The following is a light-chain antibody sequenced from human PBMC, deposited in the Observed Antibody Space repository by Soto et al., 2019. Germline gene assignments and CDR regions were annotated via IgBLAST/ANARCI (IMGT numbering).Light chain of an antibody. J-gene: IGLJ2*01. CDR1: SSDVGGYNY. CDR3: SSYAGNNNLV. CDR2: EVT. Sequence: QSALTQPPSASGSPGQSVTIYCTGTSSDVGGYNYVSWYQQHPGKAPKLMIYEVTKRPSGVPDRFSGSKSGNTASLTVSGLQAGDEADYYCSSYAGNNNLVFGGGTKLTVL. V-gene: IGLV2-8*01.